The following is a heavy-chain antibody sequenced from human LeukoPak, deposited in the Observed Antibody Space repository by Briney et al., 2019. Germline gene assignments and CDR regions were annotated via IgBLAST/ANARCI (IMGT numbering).Heavy chain of an antibody. D-gene: IGHD2-21*02. V-gene: IGHV3-33*01. J-gene: IGHJ6*03. CDR3: ARDGVAVVTVCYMDV. CDR2: IWYDGSNK. Sequence: GGSLRLSCAASGITFSSYGMHWVRQAPGKGLEWVAVIWYDGSNKYYADSVKGRFTISRDNSKNTLYLQMNSLRAEDTAVYYCARDGVAVVTVCYMDVWGKGTTVTVSS. CDR1: GITFSSYG.